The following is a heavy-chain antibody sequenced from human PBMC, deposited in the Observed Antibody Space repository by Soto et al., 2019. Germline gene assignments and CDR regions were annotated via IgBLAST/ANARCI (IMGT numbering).Heavy chain of an antibody. CDR1: GFTFSSYV. D-gene: IGHD1-26*01. CDR3: ASLVGATSHDAFDM. Sequence: QGQLVESGGGVVQPGRSLRLSCAASGFTFSSYVMHWVRQAPGKGLEWVTVISSDGSNKYYADSVKGRVTISRDNSKNRLYLQMNSLRAEDTAVYYCASLVGATSHDAFDMWGQGTLVTVSS. V-gene: IGHV3-30*13. CDR2: ISSDGSNK. J-gene: IGHJ3*02.